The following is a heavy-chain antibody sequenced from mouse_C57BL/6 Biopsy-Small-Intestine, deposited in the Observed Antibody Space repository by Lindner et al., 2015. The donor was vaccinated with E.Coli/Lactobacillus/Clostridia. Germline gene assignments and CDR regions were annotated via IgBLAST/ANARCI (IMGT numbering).Heavy chain of an antibody. D-gene: IGHD4-1*01. J-gene: IGHJ2*01. CDR3: ARRLGYYFDY. CDR1: GYTFTDYN. V-gene: IGHV1-34*02. CDR2: FYPNNDDT. Sequence: VQLQESGPELVKPGASVKISCKASGYTFTDYNMDWVKQSHGKSLEWIGYFYPNNDDTGYSQKFKSKATLTVDKSSSTAYMELHSLTSEDSAVYYCARRLGYYFDYWGQGTTLTVSS.